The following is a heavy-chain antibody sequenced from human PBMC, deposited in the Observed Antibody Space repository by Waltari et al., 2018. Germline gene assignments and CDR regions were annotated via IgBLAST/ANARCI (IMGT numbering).Heavy chain of an antibody. Sequence: QVQLQESGPGLVKPSETLSLTCTVSGYSISSGYYWGWIRQPPGKGLEWIGSIYHSGSTYYTPSLKSRVTISVDTSKNQFSLKLSSVTAADTAVYYCARGVVVVPAANPHFDYWGQGTLVTVSS. D-gene: IGHD2-2*01. V-gene: IGHV4-38-2*02. CDR1: GYSISSGYY. J-gene: IGHJ4*02. CDR3: ARGVVVVPAANPHFDY. CDR2: IYHSGST.